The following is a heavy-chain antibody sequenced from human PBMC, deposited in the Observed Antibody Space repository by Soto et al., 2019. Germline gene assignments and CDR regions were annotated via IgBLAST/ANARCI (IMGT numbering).Heavy chain of an antibody. CDR1: GGTFSSSA. CDR2: IITISGTA. Sequence: GASVKVSCKASGGTFSSSAISWVRQAPGQGLEWLGVIITISGTANHAQNFQGRVTITADESTSTAYMELRSLRSEDTAVYYCARDVDTAMVAEGYFDYWGQGTLVTVSS. J-gene: IGHJ4*02. CDR3: ARDVDTAMVAEGYFDY. V-gene: IGHV1-69*13. D-gene: IGHD5-18*01.